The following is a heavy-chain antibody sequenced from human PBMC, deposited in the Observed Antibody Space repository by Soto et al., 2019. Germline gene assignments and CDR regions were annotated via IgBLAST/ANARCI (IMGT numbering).Heavy chain of an antibody. CDR1: GFTFSSYA. V-gene: IGHV3-23*01. CDR2: ISGSGGST. D-gene: IGHD3-3*01. Sequence: GGSLRLPCAASGFTFSSYAMSWVRQAPGKGLEWVSAISGSGGSTYYADSVKGRFTISRDNSKNTLYLQMNSLRAEDTAVYYCAKDDFWSGYPSSSYYYGMDVWGQGTTVTVSS. CDR3: AKDDFWSGYPSSSYYYGMDV. J-gene: IGHJ6*02.